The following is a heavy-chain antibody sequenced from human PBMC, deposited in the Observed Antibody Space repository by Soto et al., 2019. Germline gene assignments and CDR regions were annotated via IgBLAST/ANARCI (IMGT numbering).Heavy chain of an antibody. V-gene: IGHV4-59*01. D-gene: IGHD3-10*01. J-gene: IGHJ6*03. CDR1: GGSISSYY. CDR3: ARESPHYYGSHYYYMDV. CDR2: IYYSGST. Sequence: SETLSLTCTVSGGSISSYYWSWIRQPPGKGLEWIGYIYYSGSTNYNPSLKSRVTISVDTSKNQFSLKLSSVTAADTAVYYCARESPHYYGSHYYYMDVWGKGTTVTVSS.